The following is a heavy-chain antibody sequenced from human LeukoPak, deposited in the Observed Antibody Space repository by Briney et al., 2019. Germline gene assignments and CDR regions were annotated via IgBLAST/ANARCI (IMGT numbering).Heavy chain of an antibody. CDR3: ARVCGGDCSQYYFDY. CDR2: IIPILGIA. J-gene: IGHJ4*02. V-gene: IGHV1-69*04. D-gene: IGHD2-21*02. CDR1: GYTFTSYG. Sequence: GASVKVSCKASGYTFTSYGISWVRQAPGQGLEWMGRIIPILGIANYAQKFQGRVTITADKSTSTAYMELSSLRSEDTAVYYCARVCGGDCSQYYFDYWGQGTLVTVSS.